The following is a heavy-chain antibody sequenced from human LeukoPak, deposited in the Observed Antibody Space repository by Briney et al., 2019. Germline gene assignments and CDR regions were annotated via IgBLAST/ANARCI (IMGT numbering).Heavy chain of an antibody. D-gene: IGHD5-12*01. J-gene: IGHJ4*02. CDR2: IHYSGST. Sequence: PSDTLSLPCTVSGDSISNYYWSWIRQPPGKGLEWIGYIHYSGSTNFNPSLKSRVTISVDTSKNQFSLKLRSVIAADTAVYYCAREWQTSYFDYWGQGTLVTVSS. CDR3: AREWQTSYFDY. CDR1: GDSISNYY. V-gene: IGHV4-59*01.